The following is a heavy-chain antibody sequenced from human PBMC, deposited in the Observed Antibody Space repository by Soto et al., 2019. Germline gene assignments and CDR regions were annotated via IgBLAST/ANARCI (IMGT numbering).Heavy chain of an antibody. J-gene: IGHJ5*02. Sequence: EVQLVESGGGLVKPGGSLRLSCAASGFTFSSYSRNWVRQAPGKGLEWVSSISSSSSYIYYADSVKGRFTITRDNAKNSLYLQINSLRAEDTAVYYCARDRYYYGSWSLRGWFDPWGQGTLVTVSS. D-gene: IGHD3-10*01. V-gene: IGHV3-21*01. CDR3: ARDRYYYGSWSLRGWFDP. CDR1: GFTFSSYS. CDR2: ISSSSSYI.